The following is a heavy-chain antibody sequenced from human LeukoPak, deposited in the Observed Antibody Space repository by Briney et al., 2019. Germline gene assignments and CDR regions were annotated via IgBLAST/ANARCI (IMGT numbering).Heavy chain of an antibody. CDR2: IYSAGTT. J-gene: IGHJ4*02. Sequence: GGSLRLSCAASGFAVNSNYMSWVRQAPGKGLEWVSVIYSAGTTFYVDSVKGRLSISTDNSKNTVYLHMASLRAEDTAVYYCAGGVLPYYFDYWGQGTLVTVSA. V-gene: IGHV3-66*01. CDR1: GFAVNSNY. D-gene: IGHD3-3*01. CDR3: AGGVLPYYFDY.